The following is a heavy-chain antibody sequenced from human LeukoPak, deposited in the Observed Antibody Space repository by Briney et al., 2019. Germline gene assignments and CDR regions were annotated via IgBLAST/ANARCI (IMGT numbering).Heavy chain of an antibody. J-gene: IGHJ5*02. V-gene: IGHV3-30-3*01. Sequence: GGSLRLSCAASAFSFSNYAMHWVRQAPGKGLEWVAVISYDGSKKYYADSVKGRFTISRDNSKNTLYLQMNSLRAEDTAVYYCARGSARWFDPWGQGTLVTVSS. CDR2: ISYDGSKK. CDR3: ARGSARWFDP. CDR1: AFSFSNYA.